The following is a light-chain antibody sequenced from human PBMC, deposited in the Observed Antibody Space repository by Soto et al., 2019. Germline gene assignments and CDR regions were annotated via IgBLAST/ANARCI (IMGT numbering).Light chain of an antibody. V-gene: IGLV2-14*01. J-gene: IGLJ2*01. CDR2: DVS. Sequence: QSALTQPASVSGSPGQSTTISCTGTSSDVGGYNYVSWYQQHPGKDPKLMIYDVSNRPSGVSNRFSCSKSGNTASLTISGLQAEDAAYYYCSSYTSSSTLEVVFGGGTKLTVL. CDR1: SSDVGGYNY. CDR3: SSYTSSSTLEVV.